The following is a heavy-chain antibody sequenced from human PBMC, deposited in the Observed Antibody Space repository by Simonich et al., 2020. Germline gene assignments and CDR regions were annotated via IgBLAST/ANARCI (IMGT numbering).Heavy chain of an antibody. CDR2: ISPNSGGT. CDR1: GYTFTGYY. Sequence: GAEVKKPGASVKVSCKASGYTFTGYYMHWVRQAPVKGLEWMGRISPNSGGTNYAQKFQGRVTMTRDTSISTAYMELSRLRSDDTAVYYCARVPGIYYYYGMDVWGQGTTVTVSS. J-gene: IGHJ6*02. D-gene: IGHD3-10*01. V-gene: IGHV1-2*06. CDR3: ARVPGIYYYYGMDV.